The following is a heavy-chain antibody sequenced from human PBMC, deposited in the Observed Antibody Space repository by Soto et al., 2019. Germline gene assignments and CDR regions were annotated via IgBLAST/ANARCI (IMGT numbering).Heavy chain of an antibody. Sequence: SETLSLTYTVAGGSISSYYWSWIRQPPGKGLEWIGYIYYSGSTNYNPSLKSRVTISVDTSKNQFSLKLSSVTAADTAVYYCARSDGRYWGQGTLVTVSS. J-gene: IGHJ4*02. CDR1: GGSISSYY. CDR2: IYYSGST. V-gene: IGHV4-59*01. CDR3: ARSDGRY.